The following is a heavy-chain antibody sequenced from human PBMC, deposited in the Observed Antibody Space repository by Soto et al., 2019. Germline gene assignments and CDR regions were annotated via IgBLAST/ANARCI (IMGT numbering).Heavy chain of an antibody. J-gene: IGHJ4*02. V-gene: IGHV4-4*08. CDR2: VYTSGST. CDR3: AREVVGNTWPGIFDS. Sequence: WTWIRQTPRKELQWIGYVYTSGSTEYNSSLKSRVTISLDASNSQFSLTMSSVTAADTGVYYCAREVVGNTWPGIFDSWGRGTLVVVSS.